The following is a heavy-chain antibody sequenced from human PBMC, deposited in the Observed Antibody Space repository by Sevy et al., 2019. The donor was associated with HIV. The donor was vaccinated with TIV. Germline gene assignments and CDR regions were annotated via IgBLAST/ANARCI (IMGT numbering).Heavy chain of an antibody. J-gene: IGHJ4*02. D-gene: IGHD3-10*01. CDR2: IYYSGST. V-gene: IGHV4-59*01. CDR3: ARRGSGSYYANFDY. Sequence: SETLSLTCTVSGGSISSYYWSWIRQPPGKGLEWIGYIYYSGSTNYNPSLKSRVTISLDTSKNQFSLKLSSVTAADTAVYYCARRGSGSYYANFDYWGQGTLVTVSS. CDR1: GGSISSYY.